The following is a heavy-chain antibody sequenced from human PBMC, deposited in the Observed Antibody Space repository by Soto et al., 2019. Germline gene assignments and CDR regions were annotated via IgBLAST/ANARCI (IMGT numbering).Heavy chain of an antibody. CDR2: IQSGGPT. Sequence: GGSLRLSCAASGFTVSSKYMSWVRQAPGKGLEWVSLIQSGGPTYYADSVKGRFTISRDTSENTVHLQMDSLRAEDTAVYYCARDDVLCEGGRCYGVLLDVWRKGTTVIVYS. V-gene: IGHV3-66*01. CDR1: GFTVSSKY. J-gene: IGHJ6*04. CDR3: ARDDVLCEGGRCYGVLLDV. D-gene: IGHD2-15*01.